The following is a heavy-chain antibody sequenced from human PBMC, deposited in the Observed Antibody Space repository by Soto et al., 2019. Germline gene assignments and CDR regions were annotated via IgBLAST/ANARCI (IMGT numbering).Heavy chain of an antibody. Sequence: GPELKKPGSSVKVSCKAPGDTFNSYGISWVRQAPGQGLEWMGGIVPMFGTTNLALKFEDRVTITADELTTTVYMEIRGLTSEDTAVYYCARDLADVHLWDAFDVWGHGTRVTVSS. V-gene: IGHV1-69*01. CDR2: IVPMFGTT. CDR3: ARDLADVHLWDAFDV. CDR1: GDTFNSYG. J-gene: IGHJ3*01. D-gene: IGHD6-13*01.